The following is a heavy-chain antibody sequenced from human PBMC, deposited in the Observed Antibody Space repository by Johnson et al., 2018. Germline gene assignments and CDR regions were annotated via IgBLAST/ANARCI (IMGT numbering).Heavy chain of an antibody. CDR2: IIPIFGTA. V-gene: IGHV1-69*12. CDR3: AGGGGSYSNYVDYYYGMDG. Sequence: QVQLVQSGAEVKKPGASVKVSCKASGGTFSSYAISWVRQAPGQGLEWMGGIIPIFGTANYAQKFQGRVTITAAESTTTAYMELSSLRSEDTAVYYCAGGGGSYSNYVDYYYGMDGWGQGTTVTVSS. J-gene: IGHJ6*02. CDR1: GGTFSSYA. D-gene: IGHD4-11*01.